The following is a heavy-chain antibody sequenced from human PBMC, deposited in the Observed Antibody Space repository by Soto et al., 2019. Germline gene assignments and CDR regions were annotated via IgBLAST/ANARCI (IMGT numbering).Heavy chain of an antibody. V-gene: IGHV1-2*02. Sequence: QVQLVQSGAEVKKPGASVKVSCKASGYTFTGYYMHWVRQAPGQGLEWMGWINPNSGGTNYAQKFQGRVTMTRDTSITTAYMELSRLRSDATAVYYCARGITMIRGVLTFDYWGQGTLVTVSS. J-gene: IGHJ4*02. D-gene: IGHD3-10*01. CDR1: GYTFTGYY. CDR2: INPNSGGT. CDR3: ARGITMIRGVLTFDY.